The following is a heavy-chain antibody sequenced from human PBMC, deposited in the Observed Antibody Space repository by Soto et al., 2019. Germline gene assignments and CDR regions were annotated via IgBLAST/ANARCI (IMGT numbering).Heavy chain of an antibody. V-gene: IGHV3-30-3*01. D-gene: IGHD5-18*01. CDR2: ISYDGSNK. CDR3: ARAALASKQLWPNVFDY. J-gene: IGHJ4*02. CDR1: GFTFSSYA. Sequence: GGSLRLSCAASGFTFSSYAMHWVRQAPGKGLEWVAVISYDGSNKYYADSVKGRFTISRDNSKNTLYLQMNSLRAEDTAVYYCARAALASKQLWPNVFDYWGQGTLVTVSS.